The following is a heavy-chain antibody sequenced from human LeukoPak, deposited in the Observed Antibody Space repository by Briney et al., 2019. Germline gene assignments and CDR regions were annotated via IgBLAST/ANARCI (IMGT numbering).Heavy chain of an antibody. Sequence: SETLSLTCAVYGGSFSGYYWSWIRQPPGKGLEWIGEINHSGSTNYNPSLKSRVTISVDTSKNQFSLKLSSVTAADTAVYYCAKSITGTDNYYYYHGMDVWGQGTTVTVSS. V-gene: IGHV4-34*01. CDR2: INHSGST. CDR1: GGSFSGYY. CDR3: AKSITGTDNYYYYHGMDV. D-gene: IGHD1-20*01. J-gene: IGHJ6*02.